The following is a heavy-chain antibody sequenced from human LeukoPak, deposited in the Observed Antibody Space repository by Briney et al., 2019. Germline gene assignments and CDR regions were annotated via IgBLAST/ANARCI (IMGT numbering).Heavy chain of an antibody. CDR2: IYHSVST. D-gene: IGHD6-6*01. CDR1: GYSISSDYY. CDR3: ARDFSSSSTVYYYYYMDV. J-gene: IGHJ6*03. V-gene: IGHV4-38-2*02. Sequence: SETLSLTCTVSGYSISSDYYWVWIRQPPGKGLEWIGSIYHSVSTYYHPSLKSRVTISVDTSKNQFSLKLSSVTAADTAIYCCARDFSSSSTVYYYYYMDVWGKGTTVTVSS.